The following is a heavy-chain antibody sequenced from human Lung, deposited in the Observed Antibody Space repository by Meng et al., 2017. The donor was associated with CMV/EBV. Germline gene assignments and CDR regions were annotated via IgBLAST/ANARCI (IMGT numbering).Heavy chain of an antibody. J-gene: IGHJ3*01. CDR3: ARYSVDYDFWSAYYTDAFDF. D-gene: IGHD3-3*01. V-gene: IGHV3-21*01. CDR2: ITGDSTYK. CDR1: GITFGSHS. Sequence: GESLKISCSASGITFGSHSMNWVRQAPGKGLEWVSSITGDSTYKNYADSLKGPFTISRYNAKNSLYLQMNSLRAEDTAVYYRARYSVDYDFWSAYYTDAFDFWGQGTXVTVSS.